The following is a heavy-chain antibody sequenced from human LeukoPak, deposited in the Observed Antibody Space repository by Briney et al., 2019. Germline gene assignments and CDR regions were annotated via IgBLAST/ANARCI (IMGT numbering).Heavy chain of an antibody. CDR2: VSGSGRGENT. Sequence: GGSLRLSCAASGFTFSSYAMSWVRQAPGKGLEWVSNVSGSGRGENTYYADSVKGRFTISRDNSKNSLYLQMNSLRAEDTAVYHCARGYGGDYVFFAGYYYMDVWGKGTTVTVSS. D-gene: IGHD4-17*01. CDR1: GFTFSSYA. J-gene: IGHJ6*03. V-gene: IGHV3-23*01. CDR3: ARGYGGDYVFFAGYYYMDV.